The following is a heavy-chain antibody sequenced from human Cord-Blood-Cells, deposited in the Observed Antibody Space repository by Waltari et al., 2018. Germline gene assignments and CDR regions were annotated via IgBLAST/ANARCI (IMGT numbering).Heavy chain of an antibody. D-gene: IGHD1-26*01. CDR3: ARDLTYSGSYYWFDP. V-gene: IGHV1-69*01. J-gene: IGHJ5*02. CDR1: GGTFSSYA. CDR2: TNSIVSTA. Sequence: QVQLVQSGAEVKKPGSSVKVSCKASGGTFSSYAISWVRQAPGQGLEWMGGTNSIVSTANHAQKFQGRVTMTADESTSTAYMELSSLRSEDTAVYYCARDLTYSGSYYWFDPWGQGTLVTVSS.